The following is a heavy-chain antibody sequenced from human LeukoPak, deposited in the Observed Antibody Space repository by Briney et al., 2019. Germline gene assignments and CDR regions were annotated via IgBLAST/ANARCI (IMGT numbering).Heavy chain of an antibody. V-gene: IGHV1-18*01. CDR2: ISAYDGNT. CDR1: GYTFTSYG. Sequence: ASVKVSCKASGYTFTSYGISWVRQAPGQGLEWMGWISAYDGNTNYAQKLQGRVTMTTDTSTSTAYMELRSLRSDDTAVYYCARDLSGWNYFDYWGQGTLVTVSS. D-gene: IGHD6-19*01. CDR3: ARDLSGWNYFDY. J-gene: IGHJ4*02.